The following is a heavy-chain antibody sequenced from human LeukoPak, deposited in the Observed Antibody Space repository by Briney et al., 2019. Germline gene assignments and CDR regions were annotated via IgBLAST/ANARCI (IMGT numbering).Heavy chain of an antibody. D-gene: IGHD3-10*02. J-gene: IGHJ4*02. CDR3: ARDVIRLFGELLPHFDY. Sequence: ASVKVSCKASGYTFTSYGISWVRQAPGQGLEWMGWISAYNGNTNYAQKLQGRVTMTTDTSTSTAYMELRSLRSDDTAVYYCARDVIRLFGELLPHFDYWGQGTLVTVSS. V-gene: IGHV1-18*04. CDR2: ISAYNGNT. CDR1: GYTFTSYG.